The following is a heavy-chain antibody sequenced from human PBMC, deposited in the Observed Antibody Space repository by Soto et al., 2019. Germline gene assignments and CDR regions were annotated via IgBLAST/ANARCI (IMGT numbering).Heavy chain of an antibody. CDR2: ISSSSSYT. CDR3: ARDVRSGYISVRGFDH. Sequence: QVQLVESGGGLVKPGGSLRLSCVASGFTFSDYYMSWIRQAPGKGLEWVSYISSSSSYTNYADSVKGRFTISRDNAKKSLYLQMNSLRAEDTAVYYCARDVRSGYISVRGFDHWGQGSLVTVSS. CDR1: GFTFSDYY. J-gene: IGHJ4*02. V-gene: IGHV3-11*05. D-gene: IGHD6-25*01.